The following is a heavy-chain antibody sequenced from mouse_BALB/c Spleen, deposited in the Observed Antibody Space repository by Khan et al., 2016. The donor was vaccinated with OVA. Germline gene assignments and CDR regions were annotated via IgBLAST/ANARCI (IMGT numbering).Heavy chain of an antibody. J-gene: IGHJ2*01. V-gene: IGHV5-9-3*01. CDR2: ISSGGSLT. D-gene: IGHD2-1*01. CDR3: VRVYFGYFDY. Sequence: EVQLQESGGGLVKPGGSLKVSCAASGFTFSSYAMSWVRQTPEKRLEWVATISSGGSLTYYHASVQGRFTISRATAKNTLYLLMSSLRSEDTAMYYCVRVYFGYFDYWGQGTTLTVSS. CDR1: GFTFSSYA.